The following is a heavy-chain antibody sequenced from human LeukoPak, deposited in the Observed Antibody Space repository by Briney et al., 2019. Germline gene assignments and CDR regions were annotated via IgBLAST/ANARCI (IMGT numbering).Heavy chain of an antibody. V-gene: IGHV5-51*01. CDR2: IYPGDSDT. J-gene: IGHJ5*02. CDR1: GYSFTSYW. Sequence: GESLKISCKGSGYSFTSYWIGWVRQVPGKGLEWMGIIYPGDSDTRYSPSFQGQVTISADKSISTAYLQWSSLKASDTAMYYCARGLHNWNDPHSGYWFDPWGQGTLVTVSS. CDR3: ARGLHNWNDPHSGYWFDP. D-gene: IGHD1-20*01.